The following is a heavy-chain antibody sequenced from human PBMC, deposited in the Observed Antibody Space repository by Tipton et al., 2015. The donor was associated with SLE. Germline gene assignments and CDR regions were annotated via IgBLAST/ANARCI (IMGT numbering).Heavy chain of an antibody. D-gene: IGHD3-22*01. V-gene: IGHV5-51*03. CDR3: ARGHGSGFYSDN. J-gene: IGHJ4*02. CDR1: GYTFSSYW. Sequence: QLVQSGAEVKKPGESLKISCQGSGYTFSSYWIVWVRQRPGKGLEWMGIIYPTDSDIIYSPSFQGQVTISADESTSTAYLQLSSLKAADTAMYYCARGHGSGFYSDNWGQGTLVSASS. CDR2: IYPTDSDI.